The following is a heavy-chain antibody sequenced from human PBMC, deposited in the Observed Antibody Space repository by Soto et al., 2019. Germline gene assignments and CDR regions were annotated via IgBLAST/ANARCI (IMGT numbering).Heavy chain of an antibody. V-gene: IGHV1-69*01. CDR1: GGTFSSYA. D-gene: IGHD3-9*01. CDR3: ARGAGHYDILTGYSPIFDY. J-gene: IGHJ4*02. CDR2: IIPIFGTA. Sequence: QVQLVQSGAEVKKPGSSVKVSCKASGGTFSSYAISWVRQAPGQGLEWMGGIIPIFGTANYAQKFQGRVTITADESTSTAYMELSSLRSEETAVYYCARGAGHYDILTGYSPIFDYWGQGTLVTVSS.